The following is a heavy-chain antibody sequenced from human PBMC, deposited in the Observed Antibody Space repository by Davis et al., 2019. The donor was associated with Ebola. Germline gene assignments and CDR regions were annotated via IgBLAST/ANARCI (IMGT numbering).Heavy chain of an antibody. V-gene: IGHV1-69*05. D-gene: IGHD2-15*01. Sequence: SLKIFCNAAAGPFSSYAISWVRQAPAQGPERMGGIIPIFGTANYAQKFQGRVTMTRNTSISTAYMELSSLRSEDPAVYYCARGPNTRYYGMAVWGQGNTVTVSS. J-gene: IGHJ6*02. CDR1: AGPFSSYA. CDR2: IIPIFGTA. CDR3: ARGPNTRYYGMAV.